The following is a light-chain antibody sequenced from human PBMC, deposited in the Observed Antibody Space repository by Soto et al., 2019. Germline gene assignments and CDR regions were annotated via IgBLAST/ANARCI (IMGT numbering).Light chain of an antibody. CDR3: ETYYSALWT. J-gene: IGKJ1*01. Sequence: DIQMTQSPSSLSASVGDRVTITCRASQGISNYLALYQQKPGKVPKLRIYAASTLYSGVPSRFRGRGSVTDFTLTISSLQPEDGANYYYETYYSALWTLGQGNKGESK. CDR1: QGISNY. V-gene: IGKV1-27*01. CDR2: AAS.